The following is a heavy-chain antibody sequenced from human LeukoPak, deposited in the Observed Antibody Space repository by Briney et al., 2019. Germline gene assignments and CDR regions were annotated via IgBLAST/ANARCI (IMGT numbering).Heavy chain of an antibody. CDR1: GFSFGNYA. J-gene: IGHJ5*01. CDR3: VKDPRDTYGTNWFVS. Sequence: GGSLRLSCVASGFSFGNYAMSWVRQAPGRGLQWVSQISGTGGATWYAGFARDRFTISRDNSKKTLYLQMSGLRVEDTAMYYCVKDPRDTYGTNWFVSWGQGTLLIVSS. D-gene: IGHD2-21*01. CDR2: ISGTGGAT. V-gene: IGHV3-23*01.